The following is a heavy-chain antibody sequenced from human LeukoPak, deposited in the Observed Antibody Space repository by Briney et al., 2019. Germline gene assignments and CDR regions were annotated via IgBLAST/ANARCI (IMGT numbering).Heavy chain of an antibody. CDR1: SGSISSGGYY. Sequence: SETLSHTCTVSSGSISSGGYYWSWIRQHPGKGLEWIGYIYHSGSTYYNPSLKSRVTISVDTSKNQFSLKLSSVTAADTAVYYCARDYSSSSLGWFDPWGQGTLVTVSS. D-gene: IGHD6-6*01. V-gene: IGHV4-31*03. CDR2: IYHSGST. J-gene: IGHJ5*02. CDR3: ARDYSSSSLGWFDP.